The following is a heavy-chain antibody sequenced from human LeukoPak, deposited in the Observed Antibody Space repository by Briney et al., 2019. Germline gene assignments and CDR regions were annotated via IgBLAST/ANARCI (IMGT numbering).Heavy chain of an antibody. CDR2: ISSSSSYI. D-gene: IGHD3-22*01. Sequence: GGSLRLSCAASGFTFSDYYMSWIRQAPGKGLEWVSSISSSSSYIYYADSVKGRFTISRDNAKNSLYLQMNSLRAEDTAVYYCARDLPKYYDSSGYGDAFDIWGQGTMVTVSS. V-gene: IGHV3-11*06. CDR3: ARDLPKYYDSSGYGDAFDI. J-gene: IGHJ3*02. CDR1: GFTFSDYY.